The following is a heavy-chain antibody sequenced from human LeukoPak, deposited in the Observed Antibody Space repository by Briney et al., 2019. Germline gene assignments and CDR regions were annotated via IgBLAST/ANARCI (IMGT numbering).Heavy chain of an antibody. D-gene: IGHD4-11*01. Sequence: PSETLSLTCTVSGGSISSSSYYWGWIRQPPGKGLEWIGSIYYSGSTYYNPSLKSRVTISVDTSKNQFSLKLSSVTAADTAVYYCARTRALNWFDPWGQGTLVTVSS. CDR3: ARTRALNWFDP. J-gene: IGHJ5*02. CDR2: IYYSGST. CDR1: GGSISSSSYY. V-gene: IGHV4-39*07.